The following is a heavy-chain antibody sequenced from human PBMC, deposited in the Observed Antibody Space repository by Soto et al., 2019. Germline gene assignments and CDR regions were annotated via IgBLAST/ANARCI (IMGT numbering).Heavy chain of an antibody. D-gene: IGHD5-18*01. J-gene: IGHJ3*02. CDR2: FDPEDRRT. CDR1: GYTLTEFS. V-gene: IGHV1-24*01. CDR3: ATAPDTAFVTLNTFHM. Sequence: GASLKVSCKVSGYTLTEFSMHWVRQAPGKGLEWMGGFDPEDRRTIYAQKFQGRVTMTEDTSTDTAYMELSSLRSEDTAVYYCATAPDTAFVTLNTFHMWGQGTMVTVSS.